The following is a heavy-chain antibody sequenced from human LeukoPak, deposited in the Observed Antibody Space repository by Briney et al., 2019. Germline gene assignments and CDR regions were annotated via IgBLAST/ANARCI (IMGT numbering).Heavy chain of an antibody. CDR1: GFSFSDYS. V-gene: IGHV3-21*01. CDR3: VSFFETY. CDR2: ISGNSFHI. Sequence: GGSLRLSCAASGFSFSDYSMTWVRQAPGKALEWVSSISGNSFHIFYADSVKGRFTISRDNAYKSLYLQLNSLRAEDTAVYYCVSFFETYWGRGTLVTVSS. J-gene: IGHJ4*02. D-gene: IGHD3-3*02.